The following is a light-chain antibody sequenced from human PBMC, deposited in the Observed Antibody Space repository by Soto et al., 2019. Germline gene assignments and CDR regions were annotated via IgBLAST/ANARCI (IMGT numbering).Light chain of an antibody. J-gene: IGKJ1*01. Sequence: DIPLTQSLSTLSAAVGDRGTIXLRASQTISKWLAWYQQKPGQAPKLLIYDASTLESGVPSRFSGSGSGTDFSLTISSLQPVDFATYYCQQYTGYSQWTFGPGTKVDIK. CDR3: QQYTGYSQWT. V-gene: IGKV1-5*01. CDR1: QTISKW. CDR2: DAS.